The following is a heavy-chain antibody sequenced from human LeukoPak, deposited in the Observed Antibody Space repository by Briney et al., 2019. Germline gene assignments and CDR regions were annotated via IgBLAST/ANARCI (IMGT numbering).Heavy chain of an antibody. CDR1: GGTFSSYA. D-gene: IGHD5-24*01. CDR3: ARGIEMATTFFDN. CDR2: IIPIFGTA. V-gene: IGHV1-69*13. J-gene: IGHJ4*02. Sequence: SVKVSCKASGGTFSSYAISWVRQAPGQGLEWMGGIIPIFGTANYAQKFQGRVTITADESTSTAYMELSSLRSEDTAVYYCARGIEMATTFFDNWGQGTLVTVSS.